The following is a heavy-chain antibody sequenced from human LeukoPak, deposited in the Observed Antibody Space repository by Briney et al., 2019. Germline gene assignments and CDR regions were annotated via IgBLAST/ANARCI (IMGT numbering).Heavy chain of an antibody. CDR2: ISGSGGST. Sequence: GGSLRLSCAASGFTFSSYAMSWVRQAPGKGLEWVSAISGSGGSTYYADSVKGRFTISRDNSKNTLYLQMNSLRAVDTAVYYCATEIRFLEWLFSAFDIWGQGTMVTVSS. V-gene: IGHV3-23*01. CDR3: ATEIRFLEWLFSAFDI. CDR1: GFTFSSYA. D-gene: IGHD3-3*01. J-gene: IGHJ3*02.